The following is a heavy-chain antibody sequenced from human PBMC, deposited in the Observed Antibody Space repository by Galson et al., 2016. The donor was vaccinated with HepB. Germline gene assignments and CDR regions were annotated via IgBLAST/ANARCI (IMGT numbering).Heavy chain of an antibody. Sequence: SVKVSCKASGGTFSNFAISWLRQAPGQGLEWMGGIIPLFGATNYAQKFQGRVTITADKSTTTVDMDLSSLRSEDTAVYYWARMFPLYSSGWYVRGDGWLESWGQGTRVTVSS. CDR1: GGTFSNFA. J-gene: IGHJ5*01. CDR3: ARMFPLYSSGWYVRGDGWLES. CDR2: IIPLFGAT. D-gene: IGHD6-19*01. V-gene: IGHV1-69*06.